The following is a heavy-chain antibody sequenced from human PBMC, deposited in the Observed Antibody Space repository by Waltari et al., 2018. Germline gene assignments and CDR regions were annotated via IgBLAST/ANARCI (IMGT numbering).Heavy chain of an antibody. Sequence: QVQLVQSGGEVKKPGDSVKVSCTASGYSFTNYAISWVRQAPGQGLEWMGWIRADTGNTIYAQNLQGRVTLTADTSSSTAYMELRSLRSDDTAVYYCARPSLGQYYFYGMEVWGQGTTVTVSS. D-gene: IGHD1-26*01. CDR2: IRADTGNT. CDR3: ARPSLGQYYFYGMEV. J-gene: IGHJ6*02. CDR1: GYSFTNYA. V-gene: IGHV1-18*01.